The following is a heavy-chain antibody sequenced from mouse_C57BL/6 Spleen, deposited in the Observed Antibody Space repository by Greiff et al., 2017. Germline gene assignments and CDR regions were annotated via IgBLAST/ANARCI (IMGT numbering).Heavy chain of an antibody. Sequence: EVQLQESGGGLVKPGGSLKLSCAASGFTFSSYAMSWVRQTPEKRLEWVATISDGGSYTYYPDNVKGRFTISRDNAKNNLYLQMSHLKSEDTAMYYCARDDYSNPWFAYWGQGTLVTVSA. CDR2: ISDGGSYT. CDR1: GFTFSSYA. J-gene: IGHJ3*01. D-gene: IGHD2-5*01. CDR3: ARDDYSNPWFAY. V-gene: IGHV5-4*01.